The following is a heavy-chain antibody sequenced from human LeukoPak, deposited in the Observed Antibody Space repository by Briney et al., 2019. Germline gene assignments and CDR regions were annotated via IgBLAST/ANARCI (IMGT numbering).Heavy chain of an antibody. J-gene: IGHJ4*02. CDR2: INHSGST. D-gene: IGHD3-22*01. V-gene: IGHV4-34*01. Sequence: KSSETLSLTCAVYGGSFSGYYWSWIRQPPGKGLEWIGEINHSGSTNYNPSLKSRVTISVDTSKNQFSLKLSSVTAADTAVYYCARALYYYDSSAPYYFDYWGQGTLVTVSS. CDR1: GGSFSGYY. CDR3: ARALYYYDSSAPYYFDY.